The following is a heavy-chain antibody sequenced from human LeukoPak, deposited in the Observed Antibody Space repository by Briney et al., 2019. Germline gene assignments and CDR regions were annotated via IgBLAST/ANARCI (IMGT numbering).Heavy chain of an antibody. CDR2: IYYSGTT. CDR3: ESAYYYDSSGYYYDGRVDY. CDR1: GGSISSGGYY. D-gene: IGHD3-22*01. Sequence: PSQTLSLTCTVSGGSISSGGYYWSWIRQHPGKGLEWIGYIYYSGTTYYNPSLNSRVTISVDTSKNQFSLKLSSVTAADTAVYYCESAYYYDSSGYYYDGRVDYWGQGTLVTVSS. J-gene: IGHJ4*02. V-gene: IGHV4-31*03.